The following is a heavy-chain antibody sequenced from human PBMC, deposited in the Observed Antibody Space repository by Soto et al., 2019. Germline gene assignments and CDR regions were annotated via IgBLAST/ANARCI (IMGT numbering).Heavy chain of an antibody. V-gene: IGHV3-30*18. CDR3: AKDSTVVVTAIGSWYFDL. D-gene: IGHD2-21*02. J-gene: IGHJ2*01. CDR1: GFTVSSYG. CDR2: ISYDGSNK. Sequence: QVQLVESGGGVVQPGRSLRLSCAASGFTVSSYGMHWVRQAPGKGLEWVAVISYDGSNKYYADSVKGRFTISRDNSKNTLYLQMNSLRAEDTAVYYCAKDSTVVVTAIGSWYFDLWGRGTLVTVSS.